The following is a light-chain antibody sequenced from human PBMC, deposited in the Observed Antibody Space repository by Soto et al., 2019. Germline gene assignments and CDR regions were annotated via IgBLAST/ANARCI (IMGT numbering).Light chain of an antibody. CDR1: SSDVGGYNY. CDR3: SSYTSTSTV. J-gene: IGLJ2*01. Sequence: QSALTQPASVSGSPGQSITISCTGTSSDVGGYNYVSWYQQHPGKAPQLMIYDVTNRPSGVSNRFSGSKSGNTASLTISGLQAEDEADYYCSSYTSTSTVFGGGTKLTVL. V-gene: IGLV2-14*03. CDR2: DVT.